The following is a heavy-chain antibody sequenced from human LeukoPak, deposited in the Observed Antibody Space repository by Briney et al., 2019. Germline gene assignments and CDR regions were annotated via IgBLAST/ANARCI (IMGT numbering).Heavy chain of an antibody. J-gene: IGHJ5*02. CDR3: ARVKVDIVVVPAAIGSDNWFDP. CDR2: ISGSGGST. D-gene: IGHD2-2*01. Sequence: GGSLRLSCAASGFTFSSYAMSWVRQAPGKGLEWVSAISGSGGSTYYADSVKGRFTISRDNSKNTLYLQMNSLRAEDTAVYYCARVKVDIVVVPAAIGSDNWFDPWGQGTLVTVSS. CDR1: GFTFSSYA. V-gene: IGHV3-23*01.